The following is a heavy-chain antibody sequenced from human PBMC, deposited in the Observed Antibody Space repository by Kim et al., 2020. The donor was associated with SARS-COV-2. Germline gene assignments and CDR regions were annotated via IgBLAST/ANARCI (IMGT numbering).Heavy chain of an antibody. CDR3: ARDRDSSGWYGVSNFDY. D-gene: IGHD6-19*01. CDR1: GYTFTSYG. J-gene: IGHJ4*02. V-gene: IGHV1-18*04. CDR2: ISAYNGNT. Sequence: ASVKVSCKASGYTFTSYGISWVRQAPGQGLEWMGWISAYNGNTNYAQKLQGRVTMTTDTSTSTAYMELRSLRSDDTAVYYCARDRDSSGWYGVSNFDYWGQGTLVTVSS.